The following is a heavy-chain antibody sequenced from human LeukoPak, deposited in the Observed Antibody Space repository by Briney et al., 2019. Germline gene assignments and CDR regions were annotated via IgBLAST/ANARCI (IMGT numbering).Heavy chain of an antibody. CDR2: IWYDGSNK. CDR1: GFTFSSYG. D-gene: IGHD3-10*01. V-gene: IGHV3-33*06. J-gene: IGHJ4*02. Sequence: GGSLRLSCAASGFTFSSYGMHWVRQAPGKGLEWVAVIWYDGSNKYYADSVKGRFTISRDNSKNTLYLQMNSLRAEDTALYYCAKVWFGELLGRDFGYWGQGTLVTVSS. CDR3: AKVWFGELLGRDFGY.